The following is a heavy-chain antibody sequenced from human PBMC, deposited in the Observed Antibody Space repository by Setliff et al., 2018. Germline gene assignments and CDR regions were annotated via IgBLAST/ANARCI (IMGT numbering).Heavy chain of an antibody. CDR1: GGSISTNSHY. V-gene: IGHV4-39*07. CDR3: ARAPRYFDSTGSYFDG. CDR2: MYFSGST. J-gene: IGHJ4*02. Sequence: SETLSLTCTVSGGSISTNSHYWGWIRQPPGKGLEWIGSMYFSGSTYYNPSLKSRVTMSIDKSKNEFSLKMSSVTAADTAVYYCARAPRYFDSTGSYFDGWGQGTLVTVSS. D-gene: IGHD3-22*01.